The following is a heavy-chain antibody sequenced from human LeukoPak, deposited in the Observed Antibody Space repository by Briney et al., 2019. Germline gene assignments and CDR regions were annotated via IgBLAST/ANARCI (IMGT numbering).Heavy chain of an antibody. CDR1: GYRFTDYY. Sequence: ASVTVSFTASGYRFTDYYMHWVRQAPGQGLEWMGWINPINGDTIYAQKFRGRVTVTRDTSITTAYMELSRLRSDDTAVYYCASGDHRGGDYSSGNWGQGTLVTVSS. V-gene: IGHV1-2*02. CDR2: INPINGDT. D-gene: IGHD4-17*01. J-gene: IGHJ4*02. CDR3: ASGDHRGGDYSSGN.